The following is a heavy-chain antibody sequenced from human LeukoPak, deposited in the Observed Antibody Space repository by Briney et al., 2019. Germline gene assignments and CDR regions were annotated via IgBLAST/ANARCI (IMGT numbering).Heavy chain of an antibody. V-gene: IGHV4-39*01. Sequence: SETLSLTCTVPGGSISSSKYYWGWIRQPPGKGLEWIGSMYYSGTTYYNPSLKSRVTISVDTSKNQFSLKLSSVTAADTAVYYCARHRYRSGSDWIDPWGQGTLVTVSS. D-gene: IGHD1-26*01. J-gene: IGHJ5*02. CDR3: ARHRYRSGSDWIDP. CDR1: GGSISSSKYY. CDR2: MYYSGTT.